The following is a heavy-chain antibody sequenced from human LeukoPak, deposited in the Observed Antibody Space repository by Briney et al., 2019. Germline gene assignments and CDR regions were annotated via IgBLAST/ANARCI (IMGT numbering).Heavy chain of an antibody. Sequence: ASVTVSCTASGYTFTGYHMHWVRQAPGQGLEWMGWIAPNSGGTNYAQKFQGRVTMTRDTSVSTAYMEVSRLTSDDTAVYYCAREYSSSSGRLYDYWGQGTLVTVSS. V-gene: IGHV1-2*02. J-gene: IGHJ4*02. D-gene: IGHD6-6*01. CDR3: AREYSSSSGRLYDY. CDR1: GYTFTGYH. CDR2: IAPNSGGT.